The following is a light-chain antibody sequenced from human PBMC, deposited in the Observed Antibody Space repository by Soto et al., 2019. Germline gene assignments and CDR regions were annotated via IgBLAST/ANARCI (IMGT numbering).Light chain of an antibody. CDR1: QSVSSSY. CDR2: GAS. CDR3: QQYGSSPRT. V-gene: IGKV3-20*01. J-gene: IGKJ2*01. Sequence: EIVLTQSPGTLSLSPGERATLSCRANQSVSSSYLAWYQQKPGQAPRLLIYGASSRATGIPDRFSGSGSGTDFTLTISRLEPEDFAVYYGQQYGSSPRTFGKGTKLEIK.